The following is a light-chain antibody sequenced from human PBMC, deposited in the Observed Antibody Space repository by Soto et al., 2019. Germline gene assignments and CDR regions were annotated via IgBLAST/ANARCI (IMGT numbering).Light chain of an antibody. V-gene: IGKV3-20*01. CDR1: QSVTSSY. J-gene: IGKJ1*01. Sequence: EIVLTQSPGTLSLSPGERATLSSRASQSVTSSYLAWYQQKPGQAPRLLIYGASSRATGIPDRFSGSGSGTDFTLTISRLEPEDFAVYYCQQYGSSPQTFGQGSKVENK. CDR2: GAS. CDR3: QQYGSSPQT.